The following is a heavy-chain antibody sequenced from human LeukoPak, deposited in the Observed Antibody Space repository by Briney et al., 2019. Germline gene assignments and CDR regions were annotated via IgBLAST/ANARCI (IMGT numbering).Heavy chain of an antibody. Sequence: SETLSLTCTVSAGSISSYYWSWIRQPPGKGLEWIGYIYYSGSTNYNPSLKSRVTISVDTSKNQFSLKLSSVTAADTAVYYCARGRTTNFDYWGQGTLVTVSS. D-gene: IGHD4-17*01. CDR2: IYYSGST. CDR3: ARGRTTNFDY. V-gene: IGHV4-59*01. CDR1: AGSISSYY. J-gene: IGHJ4*02.